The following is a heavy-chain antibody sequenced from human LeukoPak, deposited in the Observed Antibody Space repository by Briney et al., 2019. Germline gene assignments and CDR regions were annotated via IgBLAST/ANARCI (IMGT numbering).Heavy chain of an antibody. J-gene: IGHJ4*02. CDR3: ARRDISSGWSFDY. V-gene: IGHV4-4*07. CDR1: GGSISDYH. Sequence: SETLSLTCTVSGGSISDYHWSWIRQPAGKGLEWIGQIHTSGSTNYNPPLKSRVTMSIDTPENQLSLTIRSVTAADTAVYYCARRDISSGWSFDYWGQGTLVTVSS. D-gene: IGHD6-19*01. CDR2: IHTSGST.